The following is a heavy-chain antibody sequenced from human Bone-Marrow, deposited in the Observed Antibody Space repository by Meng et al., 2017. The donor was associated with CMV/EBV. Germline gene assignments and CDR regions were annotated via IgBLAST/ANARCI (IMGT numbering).Heavy chain of an antibody. V-gene: IGHV3-73*01. CDR2: IRSKANSYAT. CDR3: ARGGSGWYGGVFDH. D-gene: IGHD6-19*01. CDR1: GFTFSSYE. J-gene: IGHJ4*02. Sequence: GESLKISCAASGFTFSSYEMNWVRQASGKGLEWVGRIRSKANSYATAYAASVKGRFTISRDDSKNTAYLQMNSLKTEDTAVYYCARGGSGWYGGVFDHWGQGTLVTVSS.